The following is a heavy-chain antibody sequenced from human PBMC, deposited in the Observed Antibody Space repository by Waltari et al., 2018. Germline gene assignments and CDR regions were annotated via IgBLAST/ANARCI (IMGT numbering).Heavy chain of an antibody. Sequence: QVQLQQWGAGLLKPSETLSLTCDVSGGSLSGYHWTWIRQPPAKGLEWIGEINDSGRTTYTPSLESRVTVSIDTANNQFSLRVRSVTAADTAVYYCARVFGYYYYYMDVWGKGTTVTISS. V-gene: IGHV4-34*02. CDR3: ARVFGYYYYYMDV. D-gene: IGHD3-3*01. J-gene: IGHJ6*03. CDR1: GGSLSGYH. CDR2: INDSGRT.